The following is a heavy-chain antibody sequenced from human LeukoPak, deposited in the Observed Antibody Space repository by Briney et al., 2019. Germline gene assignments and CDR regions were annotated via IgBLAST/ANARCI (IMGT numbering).Heavy chain of an antibody. V-gene: IGHV1-69*13. CDR3: ATFLGWFGEPRHYFDY. CDR1: GGTFSSYA. CDR2: IIPIFGTA. D-gene: IGHD3-10*01. J-gene: IGHJ4*02. Sequence: ASVKVSCKASGGTFSSYAISWVRQAPGQGLEWMGGIIPIFGTANYAQKFQGRVTITADESTSTAYMELSSLRSEDTAVYYCATFLGWFGEPRHYFDYWGQGTLVTVS.